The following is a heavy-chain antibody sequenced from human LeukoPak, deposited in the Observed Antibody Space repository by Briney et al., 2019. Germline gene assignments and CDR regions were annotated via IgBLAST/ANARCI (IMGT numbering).Heavy chain of an antibody. CDR1: XGXXSSYY. D-gene: IGHD4-17*01. CDR3: ARGLYKGDYWYWFDP. V-gene: IGHV4-59*01. CDR2: IYYSGSI. Sequence: SETLSXXXXXXXGXXSSYYWSWIRQPPGKGLEWIGYIYYSGSINYNPSLKSRVTISVDTSKNQFSLKLSSVTAADTAVYYCARGLYKGDYWYWFDPWGQGTLVTVSS. J-gene: IGHJ5*02.